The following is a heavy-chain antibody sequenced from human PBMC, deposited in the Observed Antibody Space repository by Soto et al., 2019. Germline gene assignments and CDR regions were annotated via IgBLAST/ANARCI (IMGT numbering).Heavy chain of an antibody. CDR1: GFTFSDYY. J-gene: IGHJ4*02. D-gene: IGHD6-13*01. Sequence: QVQLVESGGGLVKPGGSLRLSCAASGFTFSDYYMAWIRQAPGRGLEWISYISGSTTGIYYADSVKGRFTISRDNAKPSLYLQMSSLRAEDTAVYYCARVGAVGIYYFDYWGQGTLVTVSS. CDR2: ISGSTTGI. V-gene: IGHV3-11*01. CDR3: ARVGAVGIYYFDY.